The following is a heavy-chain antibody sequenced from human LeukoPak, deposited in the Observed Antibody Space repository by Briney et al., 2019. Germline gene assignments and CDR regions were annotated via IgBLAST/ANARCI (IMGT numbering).Heavy chain of an antibody. Sequence: RTWGSLRLSCAASGFTFSSYAMSWVRQAPGKGLELVSAISGSGGSTYYADSVKGRFTISRDNSKNTLYLQMNSLRAEDTAVYYCAREIAATGVFDYWGQGTLVTVSS. D-gene: IGHD6-13*01. V-gene: IGHV3-23*01. J-gene: IGHJ4*02. CDR2: ISGSGGST. CDR3: AREIAATGVFDY. CDR1: GFTFSSYA.